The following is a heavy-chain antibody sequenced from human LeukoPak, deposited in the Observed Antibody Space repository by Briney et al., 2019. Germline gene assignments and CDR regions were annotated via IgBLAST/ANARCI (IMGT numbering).Heavy chain of an antibody. CDR3: ARDQGLRTGLYWFDP. CDR2: IIPILGIA. Sequence: GASVKVSCKASGYTFTGYYMHWVRQAPGQGLEWVGRIIPILGIANYAQKFQGRVTITADKSTSTAYMELSSLRSEDTAVYYCARDQGLRTGLYWFDPWGQGTLVTVSS. D-gene: IGHD1-14*01. J-gene: IGHJ5*02. V-gene: IGHV1-69*04. CDR1: GYTFTGYY.